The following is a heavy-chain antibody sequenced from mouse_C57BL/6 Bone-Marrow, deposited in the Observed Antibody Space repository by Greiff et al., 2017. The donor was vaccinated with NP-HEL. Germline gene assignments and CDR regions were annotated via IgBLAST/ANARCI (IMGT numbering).Heavy chain of an antibody. D-gene: IGHD1-2*01. Sequence: EVKLVESGGGLVKPGGSLKLSCAASGFTFSSYAMSWVRQTPEKRLEWVATISDGGSYTYYPDNVKGRFTISRDNAKNNLYLQMSHLKSEDTAMYYGARAATGAPDYWGQGTTLTVSS. CDR3: ARAATGAPDY. J-gene: IGHJ2*01. CDR1: GFTFSSYA. CDR2: ISDGGSYT. V-gene: IGHV5-4*03.